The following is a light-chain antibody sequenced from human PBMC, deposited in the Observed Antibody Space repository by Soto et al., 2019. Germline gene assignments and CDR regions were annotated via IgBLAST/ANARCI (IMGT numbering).Light chain of an antibody. CDR3: QYYNDYCWT. V-gene: IGKV1-5*03. Sequence: DIQLPQSPSTLSASVGERVTITCRASQTISSWLAWYQQKPGKAPNLLIYKTSNLESGVPSRFSGSGSGTEFTLTISSLQPDDFATYYCQYYNDYCWTFGQGTKVEIK. CDR2: KTS. J-gene: IGKJ1*01. CDR1: QTISSW.